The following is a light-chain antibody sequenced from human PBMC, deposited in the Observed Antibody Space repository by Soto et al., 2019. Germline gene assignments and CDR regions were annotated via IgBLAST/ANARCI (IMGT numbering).Light chain of an antibody. CDR1: QSVISSY. CDR2: GTS. Sequence: ENVLTQSPGTLSLSPGETATLSCRSSQSVISSYLAWYQQKPGQPPRLLIFGTSIRATGIPDRISGSGSGTDFSLTISRLEPEDFAVYYCQQYGNSVPFTFGQGTKLEIK. J-gene: IGKJ2*01. CDR3: QQYGNSVPFT. V-gene: IGKV3-20*01.